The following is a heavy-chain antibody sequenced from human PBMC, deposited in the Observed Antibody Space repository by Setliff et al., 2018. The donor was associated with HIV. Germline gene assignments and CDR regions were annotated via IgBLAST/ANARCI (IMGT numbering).Heavy chain of an antibody. CDR1: GFTFSSHS. D-gene: IGHD1-1*01. CDR2: VRYDESNK. Sequence: PGGSLRLSCAASGFTFSSHSMNWVRQAPGKGLEWVACVRYDESNKYYAESVKDRFTISRDNSKNMVYLQMNSLRAEDTALYYCAKVKVPTTDLYFLDYWGQGTPVTVS. CDR3: AKVKVPTTDLYFLDY. J-gene: IGHJ4*02. V-gene: IGHV3-30*02.